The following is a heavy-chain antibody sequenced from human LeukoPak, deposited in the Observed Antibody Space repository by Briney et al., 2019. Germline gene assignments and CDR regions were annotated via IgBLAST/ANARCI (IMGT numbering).Heavy chain of an antibody. CDR2: ISAYNGNT. Sequence: ASVKVSCKASGYTFTSYGISWVRQAPGQGLEWMGWISAYNGNTNYAQKLQGRVTMTTDTSTSTAYMELRSLRSGDTAVYYCARAYCSSTSCSNFDYWGQGTLVTVSS. J-gene: IGHJ4*02. D-gene: IGHD2-2*01. CDR3: ARAYCSSTSCSNFDY. CDR1: GYTFTSYG. V-gene: IGHV1-18*01.